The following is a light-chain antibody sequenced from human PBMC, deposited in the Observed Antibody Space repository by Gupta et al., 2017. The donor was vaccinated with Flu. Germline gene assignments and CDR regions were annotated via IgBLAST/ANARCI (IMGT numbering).Light chain of an antibody. Sequence: GDRVTITCRARQYINTYLAWYHQRPGRAPKFLIYDVSTLQSGVPSRFSGRGSGTEFTLTINNLQPEDFGTYYCQQAHSFPYTFGQGTKVEIK. CDR3: QQAHSFPYT. J-gene: IGKJ2*01. CDR2: DVS. CDR1: QYINTY. V-gene: IGKV1-12*01.